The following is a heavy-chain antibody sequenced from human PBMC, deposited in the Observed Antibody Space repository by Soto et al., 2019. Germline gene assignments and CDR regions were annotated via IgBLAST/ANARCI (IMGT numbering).Heavy chain of an antibody. Sequence: VQLVESGGGLVQPGGSLRLSCAASGFTFSNNWMSWFPQAPGRGRGWVANIKQDGSEEYYVDSVKGRFTISRDNTNNSLYLQINSLRAEDTAVYYCARHNRPYYYYYMDVWGKGTTVTVSS. V-gene: IGHV3-7*01. J-gene: IGHJ6*03. CDR2: IKQDGSEE. CDR3: ARHNRPYYYYYMDV. CDR1: GFTFSNNW. D-gene: IGHD6-6*01.